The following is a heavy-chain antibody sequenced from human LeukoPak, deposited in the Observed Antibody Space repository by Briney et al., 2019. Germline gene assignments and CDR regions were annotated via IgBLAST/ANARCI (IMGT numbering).Heavy chain of an antibody. CDR1: GGSISSYY. J-gene: IGHJ3*02. V-gene: IGHV4-59*01. CDR3: ARVRGIQLWPRRDSQAAFGI. Sequence: SETLSLTCTVSGGSISSYYWSWIRQPPGKGLEWIGYIYYSGSTNYNPSLKSRVTISVDTSKNQFSLKLSSVTAADTAVYYCARVRGIQLWPRRDSQAAFGIWGQGTMVTVSS. CDR2: IYYSGST. D-gene: IGHD5-18*01.